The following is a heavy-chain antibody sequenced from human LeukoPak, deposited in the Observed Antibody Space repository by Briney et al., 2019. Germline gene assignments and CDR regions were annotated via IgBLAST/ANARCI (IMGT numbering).Heavy chain of an antibody. V-gene: IGHV3-15*01. J-gene: IGHJ6*02. CDR1: GFTFSNAW. CDR3: TTMGCSGGSCYSDYYYYGMDV. D-gene: IGHD2-15*01. Sequence: PGGSLRLSCAASGFTFSNAWMSWVRQAPGKGLEWVGRIKSKTDGGTTDYAAPVKGRFTISRDDSKNTLHLQMNSLKTEDTAVFYCTTMGCSGGSCYSDYYYYGMDVWGQGTTVTVSS. CDR2: IKSKTDGGTT.